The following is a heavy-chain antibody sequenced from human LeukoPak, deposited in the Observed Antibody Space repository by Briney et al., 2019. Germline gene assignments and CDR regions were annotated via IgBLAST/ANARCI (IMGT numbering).Heavy chain of an antibody. Sequence: SETLSLTCTVSGGSISSYYWSWIRQPPGKGLEWIGEINHGGSTNYNPSLKSRVTISVDTSKSQFSLKLSSATAADTAVYYCARDRYLSGSYYGNYYYGMDVWGQGTTVTVSS. CDR3: ARDRYLSGSYYGNYYYGMDV. CDR2: INHGGST. D-gene: IGHD1-26*01. J-gene: IGHJ6*02. V-gene: IGHV4-34*01. CDR1: GGSISSYY.